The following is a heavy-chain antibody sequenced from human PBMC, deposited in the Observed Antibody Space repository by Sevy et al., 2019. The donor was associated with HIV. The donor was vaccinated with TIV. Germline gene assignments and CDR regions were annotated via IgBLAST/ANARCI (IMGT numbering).Heavy chain of an antibody. J-gene: IGHJ3*02. V-gene: IGHV3-21*01. CDR1: GFTFSSYS. Sequence: GGSLRLSCAASGFTFSSYSMNWVRQAPGKGLEWVSSISGISNYIYYADSMKCRFTVSREKARNSLYLQMNSLRAEDTAVYYCSRNNFIITNCYMGDVFDIWGQGTMVTVSS. CDR2: ISGISNYI. CDR3: SRNNFIITNCYMGDVFDI. D-gene: IGHD2-2*02.